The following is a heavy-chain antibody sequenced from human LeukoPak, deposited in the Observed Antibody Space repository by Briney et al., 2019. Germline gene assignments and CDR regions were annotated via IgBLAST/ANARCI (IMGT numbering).Heavy chain of an antibody. CDR1: GYSISSSNW. Sequence: PSDTLSLTCTVSGYSISSSNWWGWIRQPPGKGLAWIGYIYYSGSTYYNPSLKSRVTMSVDTSKNQFSLKLSSVTAADTAVYYYARFGWERQLGFDPWGQGTLVTVSS. CDR2: IYYSGST. CDR3: ARFGWERQLGFDP. D-gene: IGHD1-26*01. J-gene: IGHJ5*02. V-gene: IGHV4-28*01.